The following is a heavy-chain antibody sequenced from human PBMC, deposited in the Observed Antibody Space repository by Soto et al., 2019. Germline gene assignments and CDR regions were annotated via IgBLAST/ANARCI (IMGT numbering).Heavy chain of an antibody. CDR1: GFTFSNSG. CDR2: ISYDGSNK. D-gene: IGHD4-17*01. J-gene: IGHJ3*02. CDR3: AKDNRDYGDHENAFDI. Sequence: QGQLVESGGGVVQPGRSLRLSCAASGFTFSNSGMNWVRQAPGKALEWVAAISYDGSNKYYADSVKGRFTISRDNAKNTLYLQMNSLIPEDTAVYYCAKDNRDYGDHENAFDIWGQGTMVTVSS. V-gene: IGHV3-30*18.